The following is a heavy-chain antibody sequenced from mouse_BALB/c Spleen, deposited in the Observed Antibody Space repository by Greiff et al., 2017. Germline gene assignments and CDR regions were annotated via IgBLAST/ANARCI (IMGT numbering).Heavy chain of an antibody. Sequence: VQLQQSGGDLVKPGGSLKLSCAASGFTFSSYGMSWVRQTPDKRLEWVATISSGGSYTYYPDSVKGRFTISRDNAKNTLYLQMSSLKSEDTAMYYCARDDYYAMDYWGQGTSVTVSS. V-gene: IGHV5-6*01. CDR3: ARDDYYAMDY. CDR2: ISSGGSYT. CDR1: GFTFSSYG. J-gene: IGHJ4*01.